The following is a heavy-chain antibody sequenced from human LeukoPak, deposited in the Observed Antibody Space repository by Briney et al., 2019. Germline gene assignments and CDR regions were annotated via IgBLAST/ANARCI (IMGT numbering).Heavy chain of an antibody. CDR1: GFTFDDYG. CDR2: INWNGGST. Sequence: GGSLRLSCAASGFTFDDYGMSWVRQAPGKGLEWVSGINWNGGSTGYADSVKGRFTISRDNAKNSLYLQMNSLRAEDTALYYCASHYGDYNAFDIWGQGTMVTVSS. V-gene: IGHV3-20*04. CDR3: ASHYGDYNAFDI. J-gene: IGHJ3*02. D-gene: IGHD4-17*01.